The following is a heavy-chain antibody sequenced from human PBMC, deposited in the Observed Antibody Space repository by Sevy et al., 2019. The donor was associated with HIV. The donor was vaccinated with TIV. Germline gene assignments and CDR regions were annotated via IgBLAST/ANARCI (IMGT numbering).Heavy chain of an antibody. CDR2: IRYDGSTK. CDR3: AKGLGMVQGALLSDDI. Sequence: GGSLRLSCAASGFTFRSYGMLWVRQAPGKGLEWVAFIRYDGSTKYYADSVKGRFTISRDNSKNTLYLQMNSLRGDDTSLYYCAKGLGMVQGALLSDDIWGQGTMVTVSS. D-gene: IGHD3-10*01. V-gene: IGHV3-30*02. CDR1: GFTFRSYG. J-gene: IGHJ3*02.